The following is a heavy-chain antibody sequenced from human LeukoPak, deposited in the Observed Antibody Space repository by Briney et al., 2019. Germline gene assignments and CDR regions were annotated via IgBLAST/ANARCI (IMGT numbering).Heavy chain of an antibody. Sequence: PSETLSLTCTVSGGSISSYYWNWLRQPPGKGLEWIGHIHNSGSTNYNPSLKSRVTISVDTSKNQFSLKLSSVTAADTAVYYCVKDGSGSYYNWFDPWGQGTLVTVSS. J-gene: IGHJ5*02. CDR2: IHNSGST. CDR1: GGSISSYY. CDR3: VKDGSGSYYNWFDP. D-gene: IGHD1-26*01. V-gene: IGHV4-59*01.